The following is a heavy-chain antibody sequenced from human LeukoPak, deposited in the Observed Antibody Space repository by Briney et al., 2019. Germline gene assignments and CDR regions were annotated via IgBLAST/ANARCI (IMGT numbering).Heavy chain of an antibody. J-gene: IGHJ6*03. CDR2: ISSSSSYI. V-gene: IGHV3-21*01. Sequence: PGGSLRLSCAASGFTFSSCSMNWVRQAPGKGLEWVSSISSSSSYIYYADSVKGRFTISRDNAKNSLYLQMNSLRAEDTAVYYCARALRDYYYYYYMDVWGKGTTVTVSS. CDR1: GFTFSSCS. CDR3: ARALRDYYYYYYMDV.